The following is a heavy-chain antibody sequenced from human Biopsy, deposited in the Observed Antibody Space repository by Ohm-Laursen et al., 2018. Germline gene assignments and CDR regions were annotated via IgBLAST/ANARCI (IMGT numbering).Heavy chain of an antibody. V-gene: IGHV1-18*01. J-gene: IGHJ2*01. D-gene: IGHD2-2*01. CDR1: GYTFSDYI. CDR3: ARVEDSTRHWYFDL. CDR2: INTRRGDT. Sequence: ASVKVSCKASGYTFSDYILNWVRQAPGQGLEWMGWINTRRGDTNYAQKFQGRVTMTRDTSTSTVFMELTSLRSDDTAMYYCARVEDSTRHWYFDLWGRGTQVTVSS.